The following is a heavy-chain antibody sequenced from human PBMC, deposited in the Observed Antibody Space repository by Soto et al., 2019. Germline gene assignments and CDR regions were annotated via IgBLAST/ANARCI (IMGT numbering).Heavy chain of an antibody. J-gene: IGHJ3*01. V-gene: IGHV3-72*01. CDR1: GFTLSDYY. CDR3: ARTKSYGAYDV. D-gene: IGHD4-17*01. Sequence: EVKLVESGGGLVQPGGSLRLSCAVSGFTLSDYYIDWVRQAPGKGLEWLARSRDKANSFSTDEAASVKGRLSISRDDSESSVFLQMNSLRTEDTALYYCARTKSYGAYDVWGQGTVVIVSS. CDR2: SRDKANSFST.